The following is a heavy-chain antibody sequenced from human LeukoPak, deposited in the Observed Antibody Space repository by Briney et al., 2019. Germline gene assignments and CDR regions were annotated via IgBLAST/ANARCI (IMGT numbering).Heavy chain of an antibody. V-gene: IGHV1-69*13. CDR2: IIPIFGTA. CDR3: ARGIVGATYWFDP. D-gene: IGHD1-26*01. J-gene: IGHJ5*02. CDR1: GYIFTTYA. Sequence: SVKVSCKTSGYIFTTYAIHWVRQAPGQGLEWMGGIIPIFGTANYAQKFQGRVTITADESTSTAYMELSSLRSEDTAVYYCARGIVGATYWFDPWGQGTLVTVSS.